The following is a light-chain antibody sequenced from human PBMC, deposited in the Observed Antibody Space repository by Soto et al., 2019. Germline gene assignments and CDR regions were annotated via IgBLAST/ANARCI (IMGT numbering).Light chain of an antibody. Sequence: DIQLTQSPSFLSASVGDRVTITCRASQGISSFLAWYQQRPGKAPKLLIYTASTLQSGVPSRFSGSGSGTEFTLTISSLQPDDFATYYCQQFNSYPPGFGPGTKVDIK. CDR1: QGISSF. CDR3: QQFNSYPPG. CDR2: TAS. V-gene: IGKV1-9*01. J-gene: IGKJ3*01.